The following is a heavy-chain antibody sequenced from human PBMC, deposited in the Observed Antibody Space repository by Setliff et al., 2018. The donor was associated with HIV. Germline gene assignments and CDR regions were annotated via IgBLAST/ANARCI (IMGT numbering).Heavy chain of an antibody. CDR1: GYTFTSYD. V-gene: IGHV1-8*03. D-gene: IGHD1-26*01. J-gene: IGHJ3*02. CDR2: MNPNSGNT. Sequence: GASVMVSCKASGYTFTSYDIDWVRQAAGQGLEWMGWMNPNSGNTGCAQKFQGRVTITMNTSISTAYMDLSSLRSEDTAVYYCARRKTHSGSFHDAFDIWGQGTMVTVSS. CDR3: ARRKTHSGSFHDAFDI.